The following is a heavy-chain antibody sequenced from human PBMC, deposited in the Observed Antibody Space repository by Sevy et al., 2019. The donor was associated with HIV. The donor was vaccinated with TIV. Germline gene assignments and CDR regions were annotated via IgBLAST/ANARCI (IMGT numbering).Heavy chain of an antibody. D-gene: IGHD3-22*01. CDR2: ISSAGSYI. J-gene: IGHJ5*01. CDR3: ARNLDYYDTSAFYS. Sequence: GGSLRLSCAASGLTFSSHAMHWVRQAPGKGLEWVSSISSAGSYIKYGDSVKGRFTISRDNAKNSLYLQMNSLRAEDTAVYFCARNLDYYDTSAFYSWGQGTPVTVSS. CDR1: GLTFSSHA. V-gene: IGHV3-21*01.